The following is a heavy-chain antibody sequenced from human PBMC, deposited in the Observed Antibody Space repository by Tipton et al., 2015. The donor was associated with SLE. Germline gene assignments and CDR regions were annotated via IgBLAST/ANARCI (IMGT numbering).Heavy chain of an antibody. J-gene: IGHJ6*03. CDR2: INHSGST. CDR1: DGSISTDGYF. V-gene: IGHV4-61*08. Sequence: TLSLTCTVSDGSISTDGYFWSWIRRRPGTGLEWIGEINHSGSTNYNPSLKSRVTISVDTSKNQFSLKLSSVTAADTAVYYCAREQWELPDYYYYMDVWGKGTTVTVSS. CDR3: AREQWELPDYYYYMDV. D-gene: IGHD1-26*01.